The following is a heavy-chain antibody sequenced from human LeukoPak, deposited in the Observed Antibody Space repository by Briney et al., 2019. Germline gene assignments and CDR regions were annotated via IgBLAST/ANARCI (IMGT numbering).Heavy chain of an antibody. V-gene: IGHV3-73*01. CDR2: IRSKANSYAT. J-gene: IGHJ6*02. CDR3: KRIESENMDV. Sequence: PGGSLTLSCAASGFTLSDSAIHWVRQASGKGLEWVGRIRSKANSYATAYAAPAEGRFTISRDDSKNTAYLQMNGLKTEDTALYYCKRIESENMDVWGQGTAVTVSS. CDR1: GFTLSDSA.